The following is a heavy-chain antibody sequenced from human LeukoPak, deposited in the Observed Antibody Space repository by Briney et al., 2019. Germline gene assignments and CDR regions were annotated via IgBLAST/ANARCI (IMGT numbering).Heavy chain of an antibody. CDR2: ISGGGYRT. CDR3: AKAPYSSSWNLYSDD. V-gene: IGHV3-23*01. CDR1: GFTLSSYA. Sequence: GGSLRLACAPSGFTLSSYAMSWVRPAPGKGLQWISTISGGGYRTYYAESVKGRFTISKDNSKNTVFLHMNSLSAEDTAVYYCAKAPYSSSWNLYSDDWGQGTLVTVSS. J-gene: IGHJ4*02. D-gene: IGHD6-13*01.